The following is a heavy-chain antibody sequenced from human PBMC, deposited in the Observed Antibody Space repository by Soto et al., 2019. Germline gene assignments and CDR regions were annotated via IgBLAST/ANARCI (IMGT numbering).Heavy chain of an antibody. J-gene: IGHJ4*02. V-gene: IGHV1-2*04. CDR2: INPNSGGT. CDR1: GYTFTGYY. CDR3: ARDSGYCSGGSCYPRYYFDY. Sequence: ASVKVSCKASGYTFTGYYMHWVRQAPGQGLEWMGWINPNSGGTNYAQKFQGWVTMTRDTSISTAYMELSRLRSDDTAVYYCARDSGYCSGGSCYPRYYFDYWGQG. D-gene: IGHD2-15*01.